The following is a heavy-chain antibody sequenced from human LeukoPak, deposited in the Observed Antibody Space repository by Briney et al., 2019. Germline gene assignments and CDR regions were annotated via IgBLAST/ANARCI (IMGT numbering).Heavy chain of an antibody. CDR3: ARGRYDNLTGHLARLDV. D-gene: IGHD3-9*01. V-gene: IGHV4-4*07. CDR2: IFSRGTT. CDR1: GGSMKTFY. Sequence: PSETLSLTCTVSGGSMKTFYWSWIRQPAGKGLEWVGRIFSRGTTNYNSSLKSRVTVSLDTSKNQFSLKLSSVTAADTAVYYCARGRYDNLTGHLARLDVWGQGTTVIVSS. J-gene: IGHJ6*02.